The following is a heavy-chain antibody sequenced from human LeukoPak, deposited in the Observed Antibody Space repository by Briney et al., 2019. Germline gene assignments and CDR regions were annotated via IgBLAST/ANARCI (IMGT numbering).Heavy chain of an antibody. CDR1: GYTFTSYY. J-gene: IGHJ4*02. D-gene: IGHD2-15*01. V-gene: IGHV1-46*01. CDR2: INPSGGST. Sequence: GASVKVSCKASGYTFTSYYMHWVRQAPGQELEWMGIINPSGGSTSYAQKFQGRVTMTRDTSTSTVYMGLSSLRSEDTAVYYCARDCSGGSCYDYWGQGTLVTVSS. CDR3: ARDCSGGSCYDY.